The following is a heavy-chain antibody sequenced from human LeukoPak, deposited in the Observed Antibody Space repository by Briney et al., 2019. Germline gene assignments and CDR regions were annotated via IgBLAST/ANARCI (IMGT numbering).Heavy chain of an antibody. CDR1: GFTFTTYW. J-gene: IGHJ6*02. D-gene: IGHD5-18*01. Sequence: GGSLRLSCAASGFTFTTYWMHWVRQAPGKGLVWVSHINSDGIITSYADSVEGRFTISRDNAKNTLYLQMNSLRAEDTAVYYCARDAVDTANAVWGQGTTVTVSS. CDR2: INSDGIIT. V-gene: IGHV3-74*01. CDR3: ARDAVDTANAV.